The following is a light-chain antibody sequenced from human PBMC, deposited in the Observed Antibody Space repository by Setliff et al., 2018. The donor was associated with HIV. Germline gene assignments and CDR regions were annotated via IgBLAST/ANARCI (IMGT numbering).Light chain of an antibody. J-gene: IGLJ2*01. CDR3: CSYGRGDIWI. Sequence: QSVLTQPASVSGSPGQSINISCTGSSSDVGSPLSSVSWYQQNPGEVPKLLIFEVNRRPSGISDRFSAPKSGDTASLTISGLQTEDEGDYYCCSYGRGDIWIFGGGTK. CDR2: EVN. V-gene: IGLV2-23*02. CDR1: SSDVGSPLSS.